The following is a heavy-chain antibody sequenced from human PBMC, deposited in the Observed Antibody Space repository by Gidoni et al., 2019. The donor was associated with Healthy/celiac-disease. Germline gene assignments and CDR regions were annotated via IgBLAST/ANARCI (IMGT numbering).Heavy chain of an antibody. CDR1: GGSFSGYS. Sequence: QVQLQQWGAGLLKPSETLSLTCAVYGGSFSGYSWGWISQPPGKGLEWIGEINHSGSTNYNPSLKSRVTISVDTSKNQFSLKLSSVTAAETAVYYCARVHPRQQLVRRRENWFDPWGQGTLVTVSS. D-gene: IGHD6-13*01. CDR2: INHSGST. J-gene: IGHJ5*02. V-gene: IGHV4-34*01. CDR3: ARVHPRQQLVRRRENWFDP.